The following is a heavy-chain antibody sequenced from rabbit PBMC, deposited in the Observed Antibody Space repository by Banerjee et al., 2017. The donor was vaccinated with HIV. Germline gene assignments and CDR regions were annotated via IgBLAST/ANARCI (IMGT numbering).Heavy chain of an antibody. CDR1: GFSFSSNA. Sequence: QEQLEESGGDLVKPEGSLTLTCTASGFSFSSNAMCWVRQAPGKGPEWIACIYNSDGSTYYASWVNGRFTISRSTSLNTVTLQMTSLTAADTATYFCVRDLYATSSAYYDLWGPGTLVTVS. V-gene: IGHV1S47*01. J-gene: IGHJ4*01. CDR3: VRDLYATSSAYYDL. D-gene: IGHD1-1*01. CDR2: IYNSDGST.